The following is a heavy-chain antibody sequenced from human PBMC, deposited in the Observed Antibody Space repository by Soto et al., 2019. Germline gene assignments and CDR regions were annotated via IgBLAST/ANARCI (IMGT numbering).Heavy chain of an antibody. CDR1: GVTFSTYG. CDR2: VSYDGSKK. J-gene: IGHJ4*02. CDR3: AREGDGDYVNGVCPFDY. Sequence: QVQLVESGGGVVQPGRSLRLSCVASGVTFSTYGMHWVRQAPGKGLEWVALVSYDGSKKYYADSVKGRFTISRDNSKNMLYLQVNCLRAEYTAVYYCAREGDGDYVNGVCPFDYWAQGSRVTVSS. D-gene: IGHD2-8*01. V-gene: IGHV3-33*01.